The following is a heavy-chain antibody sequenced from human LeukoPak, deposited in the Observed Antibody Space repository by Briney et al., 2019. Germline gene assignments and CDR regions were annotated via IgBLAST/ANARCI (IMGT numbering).Heavy chain of an antibody. Sequence: PGGSLRLSCAASGLTFNNYALTWIRQAPGKGLEWVSSISGRGGNTYYADSVKGRFTISRDDSKNTLFLQMNSLRAEDTAVYYCATGYSDSLRSPLDPWGQGTLVTVSS. CDR3: ATGYSDSLRSPLDP. CDR1: GLTFNNYA. CDR2: ISGRGGNT. J-gene: IGHJ5*02. V-gene: IGHV3-23*01. D-gene: IGHD3-22*01.